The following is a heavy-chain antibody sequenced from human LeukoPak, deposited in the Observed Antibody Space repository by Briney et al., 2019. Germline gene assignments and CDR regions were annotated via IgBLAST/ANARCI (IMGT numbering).Heavy chain of an antibody. CDR1: VITLSNYG. D-gene: IGHD7-27*01. CDR2: ISSSGSTI. V-gene: IGHV3-48*04. CDR3: ARGWGPLFDY. J-gene: IGHJ4*02. Sequence: GGSLRLSCVVSVITLSNYGMSWVRQAPGKGLEWVSYISSSGSTIYYADSVQGRFTISRDNAKNSLYLQMNSLRAEDTAVYYCARGWGPLFDYWGQGTLVTVSS.